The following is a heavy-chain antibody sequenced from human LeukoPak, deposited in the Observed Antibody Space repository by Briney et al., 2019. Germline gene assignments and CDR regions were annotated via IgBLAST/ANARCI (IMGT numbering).Heavy chain of an antibody. D-gene: IGHD2-15*01. V-gene: IGHV1-69*13. J-gene: IGHJ3*02. Sequence: SVKVSYKASGGTFSTYAISWVRQAPGQGLEWMGGIIPVFGTANYAQKFQGRVTITADESTSTAYMELSSLRSEDTAVFYCARDRVVGLGIDNAFDIWGHGTMVTVSS. CDR1: GGTFSTYA. CDR3: ARDRVVGLGIDNAFDI. CDR2: IIPVFGTA.